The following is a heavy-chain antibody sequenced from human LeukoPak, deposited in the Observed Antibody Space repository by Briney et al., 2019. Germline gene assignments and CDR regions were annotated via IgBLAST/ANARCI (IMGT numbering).Heavy chain of an antibody. Sequence: ASVKVSCKASGGTFSSDTISWVRQAPGQGLEWMGRIIPMLGIANYAQKFQGRVSITAGKSTGTAYMELSSLRSEDTAVFYCARGEYQLLSGWLDPWGQGTLVTVSS. J-gene: IGHJ5*02. CDR2: IIPMLGIA. CDR3: ARGEYQLLSGWLDP. V-gene: IGHV1-69*02. D-gene: IGHD2-2*01. CDR1: GGTFSSDT.